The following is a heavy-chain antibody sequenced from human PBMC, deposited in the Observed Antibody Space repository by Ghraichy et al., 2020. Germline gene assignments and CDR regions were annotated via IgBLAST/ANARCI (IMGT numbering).Heavy chain of an antibody. CDR1: GYTFTSYG. CDR3: ARGAFSSSWYVPVVEDYMDV. Sequence: ASVKVSCKASGYTFTSYGISWVRQAPGQGLEWMGWISAYNGNTNYAQKLQGRVTMTTDTSTSTAYMELRSLRSDDTAVYYCARGAFSSSWYVPVVEDYMDVWGKGTTVTVSS. V-gene: IGHV1-18*01. J-gene: IGHJ6*03. D-gene: IGHD6-13*01. CDR2: ISAYNGNT.